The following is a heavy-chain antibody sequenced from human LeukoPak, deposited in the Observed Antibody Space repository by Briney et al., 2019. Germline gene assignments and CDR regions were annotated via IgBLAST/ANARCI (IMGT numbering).Heavy chain of an antibody. Sequence: SETLSLTCTVSGYSISSGYYWGWIRQPPGKGLEWIGSIYHSGSTYYNPSLKSRVTISVDTSKNQFSLKLSSVTAADTAVYYCARGGGGYCSSTSCYARSYSSSVPFDYWGQGTLVTVSS. CDR1: GYSISSGYY. J-gene: IGHJ4*02. CDR3: ARGGGGYCSSTSCYARSYSSSVPFDY. CDR2: IYHSGST. D-gene: IGHD2-2*01. V-gene: IGHV4-38-2*02.